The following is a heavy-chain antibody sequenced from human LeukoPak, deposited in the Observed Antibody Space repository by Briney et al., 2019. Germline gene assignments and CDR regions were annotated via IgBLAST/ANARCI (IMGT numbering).Heavy chain of an antibody. Sequence: PSETLSLTCTVSGGSISSYYWSWIRQPPGKGLEWIGYIYYSGSTNYNPSLKSRVTISVDTSKNQFSLKLSSVTAADTAVYYCARDTVPGDSFDIWGQGTMVTVSS. CDR1: GGSISSYY. CDR3: ARDTVPGDSFDI. V-gene: IGHV4-59*01. CDR2: IYYSGST. J-gene: IGHJ3*02.